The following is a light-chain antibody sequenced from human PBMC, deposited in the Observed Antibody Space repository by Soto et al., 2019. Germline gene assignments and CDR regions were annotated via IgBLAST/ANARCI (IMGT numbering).Light chain of an antibody. V-gene: IGLV2-14*01. CDR1: SGDVGGYNY. CDR3: SSYTSTNTPVV. Sequence: QSLLTQLASISESPEQTITSACTGNSGDVGGYNYVSWYQHNPGKAPKLLTYEVSNRPSGVSDRFSGSKSDNMASLTISGLQAEDEADYYCSSYTSTNTPVVFGGGTKVTVL. CDR2: EVS. J-gene: IGLJ2*01.